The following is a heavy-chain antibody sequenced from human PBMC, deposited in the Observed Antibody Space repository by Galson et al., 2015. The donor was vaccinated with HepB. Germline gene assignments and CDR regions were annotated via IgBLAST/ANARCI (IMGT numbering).Heavy chain of an antibody. V-gene: IGHV3-9*01. D-gene: IGHD5-24*01. CDR1: GFSFDEYI. J-gene: IGHJ3*02. Sequence: SLRLSCAASGFSFDEYIMHWVRQAPGKGLEWVSGINWNSVNIGYADSVKGRFTISRDNAKNSLYLQMNSLRPEDTALYYCVKDIQMSTTQDAFDIWGQGTMVTVSS. CDR2: INWNSVNI. CDR3: VKDIQMSTTQDAFDI.